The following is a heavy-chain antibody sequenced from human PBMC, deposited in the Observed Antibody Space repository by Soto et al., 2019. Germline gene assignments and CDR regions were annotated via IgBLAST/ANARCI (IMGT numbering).Heavy chain of an antibody. J-gene: IGHJ4*02. Sequence: PGGSLRLSCAASGFTFSSYSINWVRQAPGKGLEWVSSISSSSSYIYYADSVKGRFTISRDNAKNSLYLQMNSLRAEDTAVYYCAKGSNFWSGYYGYWGQGTLVTVSS. D-gene: IGHD3-3*01. V-gene: IGHV3-21*01. CDR1: GFTFSSYS. CDR2: ISSSSSYI. CDR3: AKGSNFWSGYYGY.